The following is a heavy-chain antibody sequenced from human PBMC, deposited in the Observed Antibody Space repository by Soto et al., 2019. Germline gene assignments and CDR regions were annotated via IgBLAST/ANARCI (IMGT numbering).Heavy chain of an antibody. CDR1: GDSINSDNYY. D-gene: IGHD3-9*01. J-gene: IGHJ4*02. CDR2: IYYRGNT. CDR3: ARLEGLATISYYFDY. Sequence: PSETLSLTCSVSGDSINSDNYYWGWIRQPPGKGLEWIGSIYYRGNTYYNPSLKTRVTISLDKSKSQFSLKLNSVTAADSAVYFCARLEGLATISYYFDYWGQGNLVTVSS. V-gene: IGHV4-39*01.